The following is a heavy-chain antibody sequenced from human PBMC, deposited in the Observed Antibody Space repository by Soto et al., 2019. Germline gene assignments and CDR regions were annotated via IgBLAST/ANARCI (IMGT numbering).Heavy chain of an antibody. Sequence: SETLSLTCTVSGGSTSSGDYYWSWIRQPPGKGLEWIGYIYYSGSTYYNPSLKSRVTISVDTSKNQFSLKLSSVTAADTAVYYCARSYYDILTGHHPYYFDYWGQGTLVTVSS. J-gene: IGHJ4*02. CDR2: IYYSGST. D-gene: IGHD3-9*01. CDR3: ARSYYDILTGHHPYYFDY. V-gene: IGHV4-30-4*01. CDR1: GGSTSSGDYY.